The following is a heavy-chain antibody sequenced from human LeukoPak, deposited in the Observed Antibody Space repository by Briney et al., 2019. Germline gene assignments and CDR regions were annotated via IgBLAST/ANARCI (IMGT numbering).Heavy chain of an antibody. Sequence: GGSLRLSCAASGFTFSSYWMSWVRQAPGKGLEWVANIKQDGSEKYHVDSVKGRFTISRDNAKNSLYLQMNSLRAEDTAVYYCARGGPFRDGYKVYWGQGTLVTVSS. D-gene: IGHD5-24*01. CDR2: IKQDGSEK. V-gene: IGHV3-7*01. CDR1: GFTFSSYW. J-gene: IGHJ4*02. CDR3: ARGGPFRDGYKVY.